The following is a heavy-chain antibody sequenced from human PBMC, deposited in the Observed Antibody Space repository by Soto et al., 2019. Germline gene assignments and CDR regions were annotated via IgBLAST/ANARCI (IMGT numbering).Heavy chain of an antibody. CDR1: GGSISSYY. V-gene: IGHV4-59*01. D-gene: IGHD4-17*01. Sequence: QVQLQESGPGLVKPSETLSLTCTVSGGSISSYYWSWIRQPPGKGLEWIGYIYYSGSTNYNPSLKSRVTISVDTSKNQFSLKLSSVTAADTAVYYCARVVYGSKYGDYLILDYWGQGTLVTVSS. J-gene: IGHJ4*02. CDR2: IYYSGST. CDR3: ARVVYGSKYGDYLILDY.